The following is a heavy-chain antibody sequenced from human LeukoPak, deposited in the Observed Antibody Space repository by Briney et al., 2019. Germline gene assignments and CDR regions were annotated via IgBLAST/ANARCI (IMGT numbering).Heavy chain of an antibody. Sequence: PSETLSLTCTVSGGSIGSSSYYWGWIRQPPGKGLEWIGSIYYSGSTYYNPSLKSRVTISVDTSKNQFSLKLSSVTAADTAVYYCARHRIQLWLDYWGQGTLVTVSS. CDR1: GGSIGSSSYY. CDR2: IYYSGST. D-gene: IGHD5-18*01. CDR3: ARHRIQLWLDY. V-gene: IGHV4-39*01. J-gene: IGHJ4*02.